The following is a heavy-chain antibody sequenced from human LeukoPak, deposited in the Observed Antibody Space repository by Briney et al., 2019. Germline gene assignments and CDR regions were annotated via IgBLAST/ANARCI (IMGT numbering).Heavy chain of an antibody. CDR3: AKDVEATISSGGYYFDY. D-gene: IGHD6-19*01. CDR1: GFAFTLYG. J-gene: IGHJ4*02. Sequence: GSLRLSCAASGFAFTLYGMSWVRQAPGKGLEWVSGVSGSGVTTNYADSVKGRFTISRDISNNRLYLQMNSLRAEDTAVYYCAKDVEATISSGGYYFDYWGQGTLVTVSS. V-gene: IGHV3-23*01. CDR2: VSGSGVTT.